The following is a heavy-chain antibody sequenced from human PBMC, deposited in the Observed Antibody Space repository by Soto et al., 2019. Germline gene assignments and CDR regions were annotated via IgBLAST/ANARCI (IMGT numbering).Heavy chain of an antibody. J-gene: IGHJ4*02. CDR1: GFTFRNYI. Sequence: GGSLRLSCAASGFTFRNYIMNWVRQTPGKGLEWVSYISSSSGVVYYADSVKGRFTISRDNAKNSLYLQMNSLRDEDTAVYYCARETYFDYWGQGTLVTVSS. CDR2: ISSSSGVV. CDR3: ARETYFDY. V-gene: IGHV3-48*02.